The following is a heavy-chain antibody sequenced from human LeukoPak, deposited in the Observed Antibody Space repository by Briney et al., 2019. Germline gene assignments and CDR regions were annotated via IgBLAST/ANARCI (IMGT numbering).Heavy chain of an antibody. V-gene: IGHV1-69*13. J-gene: IGHJ6*03. CDR1: GGTFSSYA. Sequence: SVKVSCKASGGTFSSYAISWVRQAPGQGLEWMGGIIPIFGTANYAQKFQGRVTITADESTSTAYMELSSLRSEDTAVYYCAMLDFWSGYHYYYYMDDWGKATTVTVSS. CDR2: IIPIFGTA. D-gene: IGHD3-3*01. CDR3: AMLDFWSGYHYYYYMDD.